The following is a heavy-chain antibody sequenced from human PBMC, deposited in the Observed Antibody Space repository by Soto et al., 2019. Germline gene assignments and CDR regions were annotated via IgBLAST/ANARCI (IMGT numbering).Heavy chain of an antibody. J-gene: IGHJ5*02. D-gene: IGHD1-26*01. CDR1: GGSITSSSYY. CDR3: APQEVGGTYVYTFDP. CDR2: IYYSGST. V-gene: IGHV4-39*01. Sequence: QLHLRESGPGLVKPSETLSLTCTVSGGSITSSSYYWGWIRQPPGKGLEWIGSIYYSGSTYYNPSLKGRVTISIAPSKNPFSLQLSSVPAADTAVSHCAPQEVGGTYVYTFDPWGQGTLVTVSS.